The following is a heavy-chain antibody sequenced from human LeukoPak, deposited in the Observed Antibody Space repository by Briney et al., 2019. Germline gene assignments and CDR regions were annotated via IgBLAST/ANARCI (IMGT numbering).Heavy chain of an antibody. V-gene: IGHV3-48*03. CDR1: GFTFSSYE. CDR2: ISRSGSII. Sequence: GGSLRLSCAASGFTFSSYEMNWVRQGPGKGLEWGSYISRSGSIIYYADSVKGRFTISRDNDKHPLYLQVNNLRAEDTAVYYCARALNHYYYYGMDVWGKGTTVTGSS. CDR3: ARALNHYYYYGMDV. J-gene: IGHJ6*04.